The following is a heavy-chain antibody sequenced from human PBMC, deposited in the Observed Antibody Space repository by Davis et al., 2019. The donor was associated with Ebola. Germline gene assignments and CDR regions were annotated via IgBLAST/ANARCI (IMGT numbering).Heavy chain of an antibody. CDR2: IGSSSNGR. J-gene: IGHJ4*02. Sequence: PGGSLRLSCTASGFTSGCCAMNWVRQAPGKGLEWVSGIGSSSNGRHYADSVKGRFTISRDDSKNTVYLQMNSLKTEDTAVYYCSTSDGYGVDYWGQGTLVTVSS. CDR3: STSDGYGVDY. V-gene: IGHV3-23*05. D-gene: IGHD5-18*01. CDR1: GFTSGCCA.